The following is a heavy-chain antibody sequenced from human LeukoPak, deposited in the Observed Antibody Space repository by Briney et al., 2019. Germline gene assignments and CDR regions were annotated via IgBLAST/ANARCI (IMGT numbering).Heavy chain of an antibody. Sequence: SETLSLTCTVSGGSISSYYWNWIRQPPGKGLEWIGYIYYSGSTNYNPSLKSRVTISVDTSKNQFSLKLSSVTAADTAVYYCARLAKGGYYDSSGYYPPRNAFDIWGQGTMVTVSS. D-gene: IGHD3-22*01. CDR3: ARLAKGGYYDSSGYYPPRNAFDI. CDR1: GGSISSYY. CDR2: IYYSGST. V-gene: IGHV4-59*08. J-gene: IGHJ3*02.